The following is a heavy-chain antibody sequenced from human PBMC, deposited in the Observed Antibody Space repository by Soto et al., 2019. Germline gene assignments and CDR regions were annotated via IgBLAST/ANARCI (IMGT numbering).Heavy chain of an antibody. CDR1: GFTGSTYA. J-gene: IGHJ6*02. V-gene: IGHV3-23*01. CDR3: VKGYWKGDV. CDR2: ISGSGGSI. Sequence: EVQLLESGGGLVQPGGSLRLSCAASGFTGSTYAMNWVRQAPGNGLEWVSAISGSGGSIHYADSVKGRFTISRDNSKNTLYLQMNSLRDEDTSVYHCVKGYWKGDVLGQGTTVTVSS. D-gene: IGHD1-1*01.